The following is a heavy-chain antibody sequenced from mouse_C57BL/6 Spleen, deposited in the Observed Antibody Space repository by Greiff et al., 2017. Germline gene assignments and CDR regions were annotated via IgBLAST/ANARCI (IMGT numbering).Heavy chain of an antibody. J-gene: IGHJ4*01. Sequence: VQLQQSGAELVRPGASVKLSCTASGFNIKDDYMHWVKQRPEQGLEWIGWIDPENGDTEYASKFQGKATITADTSSNTAYLQLSSLTSEDTAVYYCTTFTPVVATDYYAMGYWGQGTSVSASS. CDR3: TTFTPVVATDYYAMGY. CDR2: IDPENGDT. V-gene: IGHV14-4*01. D-gene: IGHD1-1*01. CDR1: GFNIKDDY.